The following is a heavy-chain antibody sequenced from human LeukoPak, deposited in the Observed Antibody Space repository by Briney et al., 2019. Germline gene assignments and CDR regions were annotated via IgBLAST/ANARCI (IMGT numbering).Heavy chain of an antibody. J-gene: IGHJ4*02. CDR1: GFTFSSYG. CDR2: IWYDGSNK. D-gene: IGHD3-10*01. CDR3: ASSYYGSGSYYIHYFDY. V-gene: IGHV3-33*01. Sequence: GGSLRLSCAASGFTFSSYGMHWVRQAPGKGLEWVAVIWYDGSNKYYADSVKGRFTISRENSKNTLYLQMNSLRAEDTAVYYCASSYYGSGSYYIHYFDYWGQGTLVTVSS.